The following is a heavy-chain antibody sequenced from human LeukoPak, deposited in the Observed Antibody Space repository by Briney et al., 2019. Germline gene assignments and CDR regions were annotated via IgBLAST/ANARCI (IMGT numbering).Heavy chain of an antibody. CDR2: ISYDGSSK. CDR3: AREGLKGDYGGYFDY. J-gene: IGHJ4*02. D-gene: IGHD4-17*01. V-gene: IGHV3-30-3*01. Sequence: GRSLRLSCAASGFTFSSYAMHWVRQAPGKGLEWVAVISYDGSSKYYADSVKGRFTISRDNSKNTLYLQMNSLRAEDTAVYYCAREGLKGDYGGYFDYWGQGTLVTVSS. CDR1: GFTFSSYA.